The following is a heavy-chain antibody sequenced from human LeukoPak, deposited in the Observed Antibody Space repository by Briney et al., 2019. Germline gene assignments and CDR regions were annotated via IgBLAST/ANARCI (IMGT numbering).Heavy chain of an antibody. J-gene: IGHJ4*02. CDR3: ARDGSRGYSYGYSDY. V-gene: IGHV3-7*01. Sequence: GGSLRLSCGASGFICRIYWMKWVRGAPGKGPEGVANIKQGGSEKYYVDSVKGRFTISRDNDKNSLYLQMNSLTAEDTAVYYCARDGSRGYSYGYSDYWGQGTLVTVSS. D-gene: IGHD5-18*01. CDR1: GFICRIYW. CDR2: IKQGGSEK.